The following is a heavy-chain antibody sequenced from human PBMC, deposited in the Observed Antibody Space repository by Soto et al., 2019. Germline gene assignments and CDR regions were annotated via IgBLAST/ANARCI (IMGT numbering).Heavy chain of an antibody. CDR2: IYYSGST. D-gene: IGHD1-26*01. Sequence: SETLSLTCTVSGDSISSNSYYWGWIRQPPGKGLEWIGSIYYSGSTYYNPSLKSRVTISVDTSKNQFSLKLSSVTAADTAVYYCARRSVADNWFDPWGQGTLVTVSS. CDR1: GDSISSNSYY. J-gene: IGHJ5*02. V-gene: IGHV4-39*01. CDR3: ARRSVADNWFDP.